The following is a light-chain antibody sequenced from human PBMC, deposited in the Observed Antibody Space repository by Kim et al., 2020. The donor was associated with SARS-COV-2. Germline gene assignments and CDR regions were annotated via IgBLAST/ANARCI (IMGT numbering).Light chain of an antibody. CDR1: SSDVGGCQY. CDR2: EVT. CDR3: SSYAGNNNLV. J-gene: IGLJ3*02. Sequence: GQSVTIACTGTSSDVGGCQYVSWCQHHPGKAPRLIIYEVTKRPSGVPDRFSGSKSGNTASLTVSGLQAEDEADYYCSSYAGNNNLVFGGGTQLTVL. V-gene: IGLV2-8*01.